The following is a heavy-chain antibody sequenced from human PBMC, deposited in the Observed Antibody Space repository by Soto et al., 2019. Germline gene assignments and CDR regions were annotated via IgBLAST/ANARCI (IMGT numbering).Heavy chain of an antibody. Sequence: RGESLKISCKGSGYSFTSYWIGWVRQMPGKGLEWMGIIYPGDSDTRYSPSFQGQVTISADKSISTAYLQWSSLKASDTAMYYCARRKRQRGYSYGYYYYYGMDVWGQGTTVTVSS. J-gene: IGHJ6*02. CDR3: ARRKRQRGYSYGYYYYYGMDV. CDR2: IYPGDSDT. V-gene: IGHV5-51*01. D-gene: IGHD5-18*01. CDR1: GYSFTSYW.